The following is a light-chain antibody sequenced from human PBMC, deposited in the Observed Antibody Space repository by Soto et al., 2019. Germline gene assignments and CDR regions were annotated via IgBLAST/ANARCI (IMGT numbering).Light chain of an antibody. Sequence: DIHMTQSPSSLSASVGDRVTITCRASQSINSYLNWYQQKPGKAPKLLIYAASSLQSGVPSRFSGSGSGTDFTLTISSLQPEDFATYYCQQSYSTPLTFGGGTKVEIK. CDR2: AAS. CDR1: QSINSY. CDR3: QQSYSTPLT. J-gene: IGKJ4*01. V-gene: IGKV1-39*01.